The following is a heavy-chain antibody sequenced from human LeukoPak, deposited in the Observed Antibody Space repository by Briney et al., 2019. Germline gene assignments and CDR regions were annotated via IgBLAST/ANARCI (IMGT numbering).Heavy chain of an antibody. CDR3: AILPIAAAGTSDLGAFDI. Sequence: GGSLRLSCAASGFTFSYCGMHWVRQAPGKGLEWVAVISYDGSNKYYADSVKGRFTISRDNSKNTLYLQMNSLRAEDTAVYYCAILPIAAAGTSDLGAFDIWGQGTMVTVSS. CDR1: GFTFSYCG. V-gene: IGHV3-30*03. CDR2: ISYDGSNK. D-gene: IGHD6-13*01. J-gene: IGHJ3*02.